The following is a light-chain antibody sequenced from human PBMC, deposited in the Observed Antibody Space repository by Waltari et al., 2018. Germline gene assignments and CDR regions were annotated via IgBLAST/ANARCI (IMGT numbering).Light chain of an antibody. J-gene: IGLJ3*02. V-gene: IGLV1-40*01. Sequence: QSVLTQPPSVSGAPRQRVTISCTARSPNIRAAYAVPWYQQLPGTAPKLLIYGNTNRPSGVPDRFSGAKSGTSASLAITGLQAEDEADYYCQCYDSSLSGSVFGGGTKLTVL. CDR1: SPNIRAAYA. CDR3: QCYDSSLSGSV. CDR2: GNT.